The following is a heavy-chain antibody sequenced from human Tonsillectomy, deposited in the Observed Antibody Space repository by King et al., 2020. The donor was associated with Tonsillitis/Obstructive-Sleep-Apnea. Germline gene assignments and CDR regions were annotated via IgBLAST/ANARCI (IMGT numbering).Heavy chain of an antibody. V-gene: IGHV3-7*04. CDR3: ARAQIGRDYSGYDYEPRDFFFEPYYFDY. CDR1: GFTFSSYW. D-gene: IGHD5-12*01. CDR2: IKQDGSEK. J-gene: IGHJ4*02. Sequence: VQLVESGGGLVQPGGSLRLSCAASGFTFSSYWMSWVRQAPGKGLEWVANIKQDGSEKYYVDSVKGRFTISRDNAKNSLYLQMNSLRAEDTAVYYCARAQIGRDYSGYDYEPRDFFFEPYYFDYWGQGTLVTVSS.